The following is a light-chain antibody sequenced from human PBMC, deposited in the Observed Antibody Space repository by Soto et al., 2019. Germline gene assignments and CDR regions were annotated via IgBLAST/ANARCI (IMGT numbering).Light chain of an antibody. CDR2: WAP. CDR1: RSLLHNSNNENP. CDR3: HQYYSIPLT. J-gene: IGKJ4*01. V-gene: IGKV4-1*01. Sequence: DIVMTQSPDSRSVSRGEKVTINCKASRSLLHNSNNENPLAWYQQKPGQPPNLLISWAPTSTSGVTNRFTGSRSETDFALTISGLQAEDVAVYYCHQYYSIPLTFGGGTKVEI.